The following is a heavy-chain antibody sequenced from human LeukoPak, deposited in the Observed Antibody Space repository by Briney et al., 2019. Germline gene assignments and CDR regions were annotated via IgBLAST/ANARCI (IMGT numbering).Heavy chain of an antibody. Sequence: GSTRLSCAASGFTFSSYWMHWVGQAPGKGLVWVSHINADGSTTTYADSVKGRFTISRDNAKNTLYLQMNSLRAEDTAMYYCGTGGGYSSGWSWGGGFDYGGQGTVVTVSS. V-gene: IGHV3-74*01. J-gene: IGHJ4*02. CDR2: INADGSTT. CDR1: GFTFSSYW. D-gene: IGHD6-19*01. CDR3: GTGGGYSSGWSWGGGFDY.